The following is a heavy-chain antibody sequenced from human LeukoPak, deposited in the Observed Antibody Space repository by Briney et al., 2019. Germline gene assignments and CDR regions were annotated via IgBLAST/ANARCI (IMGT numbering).Heavy chain of an antibody. V-gene: IGHV3-23*01. CDR2: ITDNGAHT. CDR1: GFTISNSA. CDR3: TTVGGSCSSSNCFAYFAY. Sequence: GGSLRLSCAASGFTISNSAMTWVRQAPGKGLDWVSIITDNGAHTFYADSVKGRFTISRDTSENTLYLQMNSLRADDTAVYYCTTVGGSCSSSNCFAYFAYWGQGTLLTVSS. D-gene: IGHD2-2*01. J-gene: IGHJ4*02.